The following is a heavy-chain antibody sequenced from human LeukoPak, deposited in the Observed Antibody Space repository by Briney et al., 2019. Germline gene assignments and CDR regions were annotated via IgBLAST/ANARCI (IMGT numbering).Heavy chain of an antibody. CDR2: INHSGST. V-gene: IGHV4-34*01. J-gene: IGHJ5*02. Sequence: PSETLSLTCAVYGGSFSGYYWSWIRQPPGKGLEWIGEINHSGSTNCNPSLKSRVTISVDTSKNQFSLKLSSVTAADTAVYYCASERRYYGSGSYRYNWFDPWGQGTLVTVSS. CDR1: GGSFSGYY. D-gene: IGHD3-10*01. CDR3: ASERRYYGSGSYRYNWFDP.